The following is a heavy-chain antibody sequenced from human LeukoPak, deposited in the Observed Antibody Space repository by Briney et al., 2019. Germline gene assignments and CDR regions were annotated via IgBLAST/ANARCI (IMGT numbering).Heavy chain of an antibody. CDR3: ARLPTFYYDSSGYHYDY. J-gene: IGHJ4*02. CDR2: TAGSGISK. V-gene: IGHV3-23*01. D-gene: IGHD3-22*01. Sequence: GGSLRLSCVASGLTFNNYAMSWVRQAPGRGLEWASSTAGSGISKDYADSVKGRFTISKDKSKNTLYLQMDNLRAEDTGVYFCARLPTFYYDSSGYHYDYWGQGTLVTVSS. CDR1: GLTFNNYA.